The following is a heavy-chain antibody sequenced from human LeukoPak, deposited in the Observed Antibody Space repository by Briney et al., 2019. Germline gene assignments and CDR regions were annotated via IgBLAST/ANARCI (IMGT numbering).Heavy chain of an antibody. V-gene: IGHV4-34*01. CDR3: ARYIQPQYYFDY. CDR2: INHSGST. CDR1: GGSFSGYY. J-gene: IGHJ4*02. Sequence: SETLSLTCAVYGGSFSGYYWSWIRQPPGKGLEWIGEINHSGSTNYNPSLKSRVTISVDTSKNQFSLKLSSVTAADTAVYYCARYIQPQYYFDYWGQGTLVTVSS. D-gene: IGHD5-18*01.